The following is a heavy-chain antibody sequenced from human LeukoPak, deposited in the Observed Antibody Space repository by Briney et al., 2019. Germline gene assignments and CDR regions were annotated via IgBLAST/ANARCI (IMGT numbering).Heavy chain of an antibody. J-gene: IGHJ4*02. CDR1: GFTFSSYA. CDR3: ATEGSTALHSGSYGGD. CDR2: ISYDGSNK. Sequence: PGGSLRLSCAASGFTFSSYAMHWVRQAPGKGLEWVAVISYDGSNKYYADSVKGRFTISRDNSKNTLYLQMNSLRAEDTAVYYCATEGSTALHSGSYGGDWGQGTLVTVSS. V-gene: IGHV3-30-3*01. D-gene: IGHD1-26*01.